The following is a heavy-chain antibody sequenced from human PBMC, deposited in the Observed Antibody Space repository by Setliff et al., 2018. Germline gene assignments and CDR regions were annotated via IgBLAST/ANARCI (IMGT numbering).Heavy chain of an antibody. D-gene: IGHD6-13*01. CDR3: AANPGIAAGGDFDY. CDR2: IHHSGST. Sequence: PSETLSLTCAVYGGSFSDYWWSWIRQLPGKGLEWIAEIHHSGSTNFHPSLKSRVAISVDPSKNQFPLKLSSVTAADTAVYYCAANPGIAAGGDFDYWGQGILVTVSS. V-gene: IGHV4-34*01. J-gene: IGHJ4*02. CDR1: GGSFSDYW.